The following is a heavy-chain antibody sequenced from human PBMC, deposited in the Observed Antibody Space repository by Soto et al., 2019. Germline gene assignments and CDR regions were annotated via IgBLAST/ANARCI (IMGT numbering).Heavy chain of an antibody. D-gene: IGHD1-26*01. Sequence: SDTLSLTCAFSGRSVSGDDWWSWVRQPPEKGLEWIGEIYQSGTTNYNPSLNSRVTISLDKSKNQLSLKLTSLTAADTAVYYCARRSGRRVDPWGQGALVTVS. CDR1: GRSVSGDDW. CDR3: ARRSGRRVDP. CDR2: IYQSGTT. J-gene: IGHJ5*02. V-gene: IGHV4-4*02.